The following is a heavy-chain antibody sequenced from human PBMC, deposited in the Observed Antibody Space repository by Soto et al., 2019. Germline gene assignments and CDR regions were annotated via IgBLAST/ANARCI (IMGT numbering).Heavy chain of an antibody. D-gene: IGHD2-21*01. CDR3: ASGLSGDKVDQ. J-gene: IGHJ4*02. CDR1: GGSSSDGAYY. CDR2: IYNSGNT. Sequence: QGQLQESGPGLVKPSQTLSLTCTVSGGSSSDGAYYWSWIRQPPGKGLEWIGHIYNSGNTYNNPSLRSRLTISLDTSKSQFSLNLNSVTAADTAVYYCASGLSGDKVDQWGQGTLVTVSS. V-gene: IGHV4-30-4*01.